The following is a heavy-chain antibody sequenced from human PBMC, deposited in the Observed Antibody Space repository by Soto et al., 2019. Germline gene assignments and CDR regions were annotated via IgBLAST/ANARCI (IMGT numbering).Heavy chain of an antibody. Sequence: SVKVSCKASGGTFSSYAISWVRQAPGQGLEWMGGIFPIFGTANYAQKFQGRVTITADESTSTAYMELSSLRSEDTAVYYCARGRDGYKLYYYYGMDVWGQGTTVTVSS. CDR3: ARGRDGYKLYYYYGMDV. CDR2: IFPIFGTA. CDR1: GGTFSSYA. V-gene: IGHV1-69*13. D-gene: IGHD5-12*01. J-gene: IGHJ6*02.